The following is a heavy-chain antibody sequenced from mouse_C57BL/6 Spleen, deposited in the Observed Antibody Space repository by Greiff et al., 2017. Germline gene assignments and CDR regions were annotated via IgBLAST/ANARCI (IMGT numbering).Heavy chain of an antibody. CDR3: GREGSSYVEY. D-gene: IGHD1-1*01. J-gene: IGHJ2*01. Sequence: VQLMESGPELVKPGASVKISCKASGYAFSSSWMNWVKQRPGKGLEWIGRIYPGDGDTNYNGKFKGKATLTAAKSSSTAYMQLSSLTSEDSAVYVSGREGSSYVEYWGQGTTLTVS. CDR2: IYPGDGDT. V-gene: IGHV1-82*01. CDR1: GYAFSSSW.